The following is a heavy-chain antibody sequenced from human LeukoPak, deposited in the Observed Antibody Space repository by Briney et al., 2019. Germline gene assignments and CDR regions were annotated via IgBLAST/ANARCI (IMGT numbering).Heavy chain of an antibody. CDR3: AKVQGGATDAFDI. D-gene: IGHD1-26*01. J-gene: IGHJ3*02. CDR1: GFTLSSYA. V-gene: IGHV3-23*01. CDR2: ISGSGGST. Sequence: GGSLRLSCAASGFTLSSYAMSWVRQAPGKGLEWVSAISGSGGSTYYADSVKGRFTISRDNSKNTLYLQMNSLRAEDTAVYYCAKVQGGATDAFDIWGQGTMVTVSS.